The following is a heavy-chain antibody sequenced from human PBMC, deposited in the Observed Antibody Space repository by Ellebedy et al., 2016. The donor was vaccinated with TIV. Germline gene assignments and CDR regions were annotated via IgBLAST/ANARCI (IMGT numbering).Heavy chain of an antibody. D-gene: IGHD2-21*01. Sequence: MPSETLSLTCAVYGESFSGYYWSRIRQPPGKGLEWIGEINHSGGTNYNPSLTSRVNMSVDTSNSVFSLRLKSVTAADTAVYYCARAGGFSDFVVLDVAPRWFDPWGQGILVTVFS. CDR3: ARAGGFSDFVVLDVAPRWFDP. J-gene: IGHJ5*02. V-gene: IGHV4-34*01. CDR1: GESFSGYY. CDR2: INHSGGT.